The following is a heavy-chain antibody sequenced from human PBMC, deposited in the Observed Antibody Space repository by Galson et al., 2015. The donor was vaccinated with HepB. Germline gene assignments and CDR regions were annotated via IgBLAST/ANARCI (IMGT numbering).Heavy chain of an antibody. CDR3: ARILIGSGSYGAFDI. J-gene: IGHJ3*02. D-gene: IGHD3-10*01. CDR2: ISSSSTTI. CDR1: GFTFSSYS. Sequence: SLRLSCAASGFTFSSYSMNWVRQAPGEGLEWVSYISSSSTTIYADSVKGRFTISRDNAKNSLYLQMNSLRDEDTAVYYCARILIGSGSYGAFDIWGQGTMVTVS. V-gene: IGHV3-48*02.